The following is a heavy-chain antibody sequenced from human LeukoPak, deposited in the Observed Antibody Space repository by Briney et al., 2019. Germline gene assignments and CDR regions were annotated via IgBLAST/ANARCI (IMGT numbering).Heavy chain of an antibody. D-gene: IGHD5-24*01. V-gene: IGHV5-51*01. CDR1: GYRFTSYW. Sequence: PGESLKISCKGSGYRFTSYWIGWVRQMPGKGLEWMGIIYPGDSDTRYSPSFQGQVTISADKSISTAYLQWSSLKASDTAMYYCARPPSRDGYNLGYWGQGTLVTVSS. CDR3: ARPPSRDGYNLGY. J-gene: IGHJ4*02. CDR2: IYPGDSDT.